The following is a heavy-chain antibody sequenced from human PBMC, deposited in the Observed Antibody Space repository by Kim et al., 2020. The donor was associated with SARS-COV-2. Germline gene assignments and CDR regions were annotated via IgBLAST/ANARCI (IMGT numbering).Heavy chain of an antibody. CDR1: GGSFSGYY. D-gene: IGHD2-8*01. J-gene: IGHJ6*02. CDR2: INHSGGA. CDR3: ARGRVLVYAFPYDMDV. Sequence: SETLSLTCAVYGGSFSGYYWSWIRQPPGKGLEWIGEINHSGGAKFNPSLKSRVTISVDTSKNQFSLRLSSVTAADTAVYYCARGRVLVYAFPYDMDVWGQGTTVTVSS. V-gene: IGHV4-34*01.